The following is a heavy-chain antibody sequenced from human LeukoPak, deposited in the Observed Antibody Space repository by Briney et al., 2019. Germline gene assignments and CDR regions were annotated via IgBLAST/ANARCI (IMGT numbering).Heavy chain of an antibody. CDR1: GFTFNNYA. J-gene: IGHJ4*02. D-gene: IGHD3-22*01. Sequence: GGSLRLSCAASGFTFNNYAMNWVRQAPGKGLEWVSVISGSGGITDYADSVKGRFTISRDSSKNSLYLQVNSLVAEDAAVYYCAKGDSTYYYDSSGYMWGPGTLVTVSS. V-gene: IGHV3-23*01. CDR2: ISGSGGIT. CDR3: AKGDSTYYYDSSGYM.